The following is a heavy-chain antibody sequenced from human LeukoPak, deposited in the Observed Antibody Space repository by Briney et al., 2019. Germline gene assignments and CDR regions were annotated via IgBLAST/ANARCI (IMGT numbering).Heavy chain of an antibody. Sequence: RGSLRLSCAASGFTVSSNYMSWVRQAPGKGLEWVSVTYVGGSTYYADSVKGRFTISRDNSKNTLNFQMNSLRAEDTAVYYCARYLRRDGRNVASLCFDIWGQGTMVAVCS. CDR1: GFTVSSNY. V-gene: IGHV3-66*01. CDR3: ARYLRRDGRNVASLCFDI. CDR2: TYVGGST. J-gene: IGHJ3*02. D-gene: IGHD5-24*01.